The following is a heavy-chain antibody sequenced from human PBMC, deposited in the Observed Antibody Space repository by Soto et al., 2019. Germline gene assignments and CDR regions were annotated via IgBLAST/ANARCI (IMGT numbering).Heavy chain of an antibody. D-gene: IGHD3-10*01. CDR3: AKDSLLWFGELPRNYYGMDV. Sequence: SLRLSCAASGFTFSSYGMHWVRQAPGKGLEWVAVISYDGSNKYYADSVKGRFTISRDNSKNTLYLQMNSLRAEDTAVYYCAKDSLLWFGELPRNYYGMDVWGQGTTVTVSS. CDR1: GFTFSSYG. J-gene: IGHJ6*02. CDR2: ISYDGSNK. V-gene: IGHV3-30*18.